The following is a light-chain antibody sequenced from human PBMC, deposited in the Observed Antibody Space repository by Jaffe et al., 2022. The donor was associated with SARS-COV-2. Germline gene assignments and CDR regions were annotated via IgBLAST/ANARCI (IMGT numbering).Light chain of an antibody. V-gene: IGKV3-15*01. J-gene: IGKJ1*01. CDR3: QQYNNWPPL. Sequence: EIVMTQSPATLSVSPGERATLSCRASQSVSRNLAWYQQKPGQAPRLLIYGASTRATGIPARFSGSGSGTEFTLTISSLQSEDFAVYYCQQYNNWPPLFGQGTKVEIK. CDR1: QSVSRN. CDR2: GAS.